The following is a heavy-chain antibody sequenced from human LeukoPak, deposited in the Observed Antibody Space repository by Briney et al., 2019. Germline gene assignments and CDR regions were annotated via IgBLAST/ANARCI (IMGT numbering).Heavy chain of an antibody. CDR1: GFTFSFYW. V-gene: IGHV3-7*01. Sequence: PGGSLRLSCVASGFTFSFYWMSWVSQAPGKGLEWVANIKEDGSATQYVDSVKGRFTISRDNAKNSLYLQMNSLRVEDKAVYYCATSRDRSMETGGQGTLVTVSS. J-gene: IGHJ4*02. D-gene: IGHD5-18*01. CDR3: ATSRDRSMET. CDR2: IKEDGSAT.